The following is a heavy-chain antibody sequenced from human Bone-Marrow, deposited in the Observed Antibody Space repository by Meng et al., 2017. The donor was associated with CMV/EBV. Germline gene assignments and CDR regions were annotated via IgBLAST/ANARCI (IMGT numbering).Heavy chain of an antibody. CDR2: IYYSGST. Sequence: QLQLQEPGPGVVKPSETLPLTCTVSGGSISSSSYYWGWIRQPPGKGLEWIGSIYYSGSTYYNPSLKSRVTISVDTSKNQFSLKLSSVTAADTAVYYCAREYFWSGYYTGHPFGYWGQGTLVTVSS. J-gene: IGHJ4*02. CDR1: GGSISSSSYY. V-gene: IGHV4-39*07. CDR3: AREYFWSGYYTGHPFGY. D-gene: IGHD3-3*01.